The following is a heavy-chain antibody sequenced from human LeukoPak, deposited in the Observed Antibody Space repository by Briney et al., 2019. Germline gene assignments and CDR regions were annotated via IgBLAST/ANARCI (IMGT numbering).Heavy chain of an antibody. CDR2: ISNNGGYT. J-gene: IGHJ4*02. CDR1: GFTFSSYW. D-gene: IGHD3-16*02. CDR3: AKGPAPRLGEFSYHALVDY. Sequence: PGGSLRLSCAASGFTFSSYWMSWVRQAPGKGLEWVSAISNNGGYTYYADSVQGRFTISRDNSKSTLCLQMNSLRAEDTAVYYCAKGPAPRLGEFSYHALVDYWGQGTLVTVSS. V-gene: IGHV3-23*01.